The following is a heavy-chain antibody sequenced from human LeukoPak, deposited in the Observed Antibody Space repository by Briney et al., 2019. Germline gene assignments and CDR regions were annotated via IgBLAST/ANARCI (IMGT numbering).Heavy chain of an antibody. D-gene: IGHD6-19*01. CDR2: TYYRSKWSN. J-gene: IGHJ4*02. Sequence: SQTLSLTCAISGDSVSSNSAAWNWIRQSPSSGLEWLGRTYYRSKWSNDYAVSVKRRITINPDTSKNQFSLQLNCVTPEDTAVYYCARSGIAVAGTGFDYWGQGTLVTVSS. CDR3: ARSGIAVAGTGFDY. CDR1: GDSVSSNSAA. V-gene: IGHV6-1*01.